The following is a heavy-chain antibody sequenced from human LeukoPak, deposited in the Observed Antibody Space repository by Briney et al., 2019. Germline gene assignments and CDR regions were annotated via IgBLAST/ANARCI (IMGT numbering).Heavy chain of an antibody. D-gene: IGHD2-15*01. CDR1: GFTFSNYG. J-gene: IGHJ5*02. V-gene: IGHV3-7*01. Sequence: PGGSLRLSCAASGFTFSNYGMTWVRQAPGKGLEWVANIKQDGSEKYYVDSVKGRFTISRDNAKNSLYLQMNSLRAEDTAVYYCARGAVVVVAASNWFDPWGQGTLVTVSS. CDR3: ARGAVVVVAASNWFDP. CDR2: IKQDGSEK.